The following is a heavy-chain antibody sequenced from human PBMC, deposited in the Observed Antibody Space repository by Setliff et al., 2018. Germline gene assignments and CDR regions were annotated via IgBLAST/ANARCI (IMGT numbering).Heavy chain of an antibody. CDR2: ISPYSGET. CDR3: TRSRGPRVVLAADFDF. J-gene: IGHJ4*02. D-gene: IGHD3-16*01. V-gene: IGHV1-18*04. CDR1: GYSFTSYG. Sequence: SVKVSCKASGYSFTSYGITWVRQAPGQGLEWMGWISPYSGETNYAQKFQDRLTVTADTSSKTTYMELRSLTSDDTAVYFCTRSRGPRVVLAADFDFWGQGTLVTVSS.